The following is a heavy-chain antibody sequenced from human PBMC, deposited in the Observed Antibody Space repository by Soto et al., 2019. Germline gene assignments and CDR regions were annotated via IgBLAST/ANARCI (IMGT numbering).Heavy chain of an antibody. Sequence: SETLSLTCAVSSGSISSSNWWSWVRQPPGKGLEWIGEIYHSGSTNYNPSLKSRVTISVDKSKNQFSLKLSSVTAADTAVYYCAGSGYSGYNWEDYWGQGTLVTVSS. CDR2: IYHSGST. CDR1: SGSISSSNW. CDR3: AGSGYSGYNWEDY. V-gene: IGHV4-4*02. D-gene: IGHD5-12*01. J-gene: IGHJ4*02.